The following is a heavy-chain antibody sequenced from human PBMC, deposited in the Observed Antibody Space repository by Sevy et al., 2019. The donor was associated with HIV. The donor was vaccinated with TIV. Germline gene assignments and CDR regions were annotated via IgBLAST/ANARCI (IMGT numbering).Heavy chain of an antibody. Sequence: GGSLRLSCAASGFTFSDYYMSWIRQAPGKGLEWVSYISSSGSTIYYADSVKGRFTISRGNAKNSLYLQMNSLRAEDTSVYYCARDLPSDIVVVPAAILFFDYWGQGTLVTVSS. J-gene: IGHJ4*02. CDR3: ARDLPSDIVVVPAAILFFDY. CDR2: ISSSGSTI. V-gene: IGHV3-11*01. D-gene: IGHD2-2*02. CDR1: GFTFSDYY.